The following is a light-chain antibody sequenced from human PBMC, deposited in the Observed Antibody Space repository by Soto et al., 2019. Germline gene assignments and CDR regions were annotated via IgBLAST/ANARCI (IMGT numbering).Light chain of an antibody. Sequence: EIVITQSPATLSVSPGESATLSCRASQSVSSHLAWSKQTPGQPPRLLIYVAYTRATGISARFSGSGTRTEFTLNISSLQSEYFAVYYCQQENNWLITLDQGTRVEIK. V-gene: IGKV3-15*01. CDR3: QQENNWLIT. CDR2: VAY. J-gene: IGKJ5*01. CDR1: QSVSSH.